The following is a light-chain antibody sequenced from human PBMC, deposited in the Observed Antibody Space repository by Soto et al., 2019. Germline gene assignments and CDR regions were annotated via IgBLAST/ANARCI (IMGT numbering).Light chain of an antibody. V-gene: IGKV3-15*01. CDR1: QSVSSN. J-gene: IGKJ1*01. CDR3: QQYNNWPPWT. Sequence: EIVMTQSPATLSVSPGERASLSCRASQSVSSNLAWYQRKPGQTPRLLIYATSTRATGIPARFSGSGSGTEFTLTISSLQSEDFAVYYCQQYNNWPPWTFGQGTKVDIK. CDR2: ATS.